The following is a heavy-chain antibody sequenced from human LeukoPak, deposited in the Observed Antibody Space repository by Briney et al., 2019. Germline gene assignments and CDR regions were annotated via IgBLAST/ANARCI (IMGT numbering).Heavy chain of an antibody. CDR2: IIYSGGAT. J-gene: IGHJ4*02. Sequence: GGSLRLSCAASGFTFSRSAMTWVRQGPGTGLEFVASIIYSGGATYYADSVKGRFTISRDNSKSTLYLQMNSLRAEDTALYYCAKDGLYYDGSEHVYYFDSWGQGTLVTVSS. CDR1: GFTFSRSA. V-gene: IGHV3-23*01. CDR3: AKDGLYYDGSEHVYYFDS. D-gene: IGHD3-22*01.